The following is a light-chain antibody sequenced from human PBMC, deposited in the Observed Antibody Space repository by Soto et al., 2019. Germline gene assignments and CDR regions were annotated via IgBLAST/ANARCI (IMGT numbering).Light chain of an antibody. Sequence: EIVMTQSPATLSVSPGERATLSCRASQSVSSNLAWYQQKPGQAPRLLIYGASNRATGIPDRFSGSASGTDFTLTINRLEPEDFAVYYCQLYGISPHFGQGTRLEIK. CDR3: QLYGISPH. CDR2: GAS. CDR1: QSVSSN. J-gene: IGKJ5*01. V-gene: IGKV3D-15*01.